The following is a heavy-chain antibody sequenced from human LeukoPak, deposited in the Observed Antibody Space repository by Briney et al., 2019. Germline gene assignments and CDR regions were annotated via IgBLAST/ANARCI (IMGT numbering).Heavy chain of an antibody. CDR3: VRGASGRNYGVDY. CDR2: IDPDGGST. J-gene: IGHJ4*02. D-gene: IGHD4/OR15-4a*01. CDR1: GFTFDSYW. Sequence: GRSLRLSCAASGFTFDSYWMHWVRQAPDKGLVWVSRIDPDGGSTNYADSVMGRFTISRDNAKNTLFLQMNSLSAEDTAVYYCVRGASGRNYGVDYWGRGTLVTVSS. V-gene: IGHV3-74*01.